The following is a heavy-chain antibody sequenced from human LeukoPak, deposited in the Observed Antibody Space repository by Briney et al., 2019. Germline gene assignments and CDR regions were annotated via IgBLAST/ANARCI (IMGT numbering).Heavy chain of an antibody. D-gene: IGHD4-17*01. CDR1: GVTFSSFG. V-gene: IGHV3-30*18. J-gene: IGHJ4*02. CDR3: AKKGLTTVIPFDY. CDR2: ISYDGSNK. Sequence: GGSLRLSCAASGVTFSSFGMHWVRQAPGKGLEWVAVISYDGSNKYYADSVKGRFTISRDNSKNTLYLQMNSLRAEDTAVYYCAKKGLTTVIPFDYWGQGTLVTVSS.